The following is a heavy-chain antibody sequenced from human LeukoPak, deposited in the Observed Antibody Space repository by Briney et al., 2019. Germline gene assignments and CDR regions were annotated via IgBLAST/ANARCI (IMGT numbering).Heavy chain of an antibody. CDR1: GNSISSGDNY. CDR2: IYTSGST. V-gene: IGHV4-61*02. CDR3: ARDAYGGNSWGWFDP. J-gene: IGHJ5*02. Sequence: DPSETLSLTCTVSGNSISSGDNYWSWIRQPAGKGLEWIGRIYTSGSTNYNPSLKSRVTISVDTSKNQFSLRLNSVTAADTAVYYCARDAYGGNSWGWFDPWGQGTLVTVSS. D-gene: IGHD4-23*01.